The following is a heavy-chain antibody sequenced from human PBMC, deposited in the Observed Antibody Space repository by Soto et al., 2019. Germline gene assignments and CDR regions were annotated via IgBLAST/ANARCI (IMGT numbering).Heavy chain of an antibody. CDR3: AKDQGESSSWYFPLFVY. D-gene: IGHD6-13*01. CDR2: ISYDGSNK. J-gene: IGHJ4*02. V-gene: IGHV3-30*18. Sequence: VQLVESGGGLVKPGGSLRLSCAASGFTFSSYGMHWVRQAPGKGLEWVAVISYDGSNKYYADSVKGRFTISRDNSKNTLYLQMNSLRAEDTAVYYCAKDQGESSSWYFPLFVYWGQGTLVTVSS. CDR1: GFTFSSYG.